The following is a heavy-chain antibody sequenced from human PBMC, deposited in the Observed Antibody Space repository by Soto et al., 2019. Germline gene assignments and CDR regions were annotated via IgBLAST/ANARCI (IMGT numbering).Heavy chain of an antibody. Sequence: GGSLRLSCAASGFTFSSYAMSWVRQAPGKGLEWVSAISGSGGSTYYADSVKGRFTISRENSKNTLYLQMNSLRAEDTAVYYCAKGGRGVTTYYWGQGTLVTVSS. CDR2: ISGSGGST. J-gene: IGHJ4*02. V-gene: IGHV3-23*01. CDR3: AKGGRGVTTYY. CDR1: GFTFSSYA. D-gene: IGHD4-17*01.